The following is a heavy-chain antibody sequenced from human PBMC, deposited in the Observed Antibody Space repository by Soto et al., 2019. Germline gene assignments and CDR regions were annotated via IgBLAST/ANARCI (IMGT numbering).Heavy chain of an antibody. J-gene: IGHJ6*02. D-gene: IGHD3-10*01. Sequence: ESVKISFKGSGYSFTSYWISWVRQIPGKGLEWMGRIDPSDSYTNYSPSFQGHVTISADKSISTAYLQWSSLKASDTAMYYCARRGSGKRYYYGMDVWGQGTTVTVSS. CDR1: GYSFTSYW. V-gene: IGHV5-10-1*01. CDR2: IDPSDSYT. CDR3: ARRGSGKRYYYGMDV.